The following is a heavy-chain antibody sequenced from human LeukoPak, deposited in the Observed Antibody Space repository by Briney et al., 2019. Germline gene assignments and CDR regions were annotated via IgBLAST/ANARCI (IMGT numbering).Heavy chain of an antibody. CDR2: IYPADSET. V-gene: IGHV5-51*01. D-gene: IGHD2-15*01. Sequence: GESLKISCKGSGFSFTSYWIAWVRQMPGKGLEDVGIIYPADSETKYSPSFQGQVTISADKSINTVYLQWSSLKASDTAMYYCARRAGCSGGSCYYYFDYWGQGTLVTVSS. J-gene: IGHJ4*02. CDR1: GFSFTSYW. CDR3: ARRAGCSGGSCYYYFDY.